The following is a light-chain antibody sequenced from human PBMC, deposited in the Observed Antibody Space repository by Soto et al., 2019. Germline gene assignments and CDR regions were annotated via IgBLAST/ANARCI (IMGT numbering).Light chain of an antibody. CDR3: QQYNSYWT. CDR1: QSISSW. CDR2: DAS. J-gene: IGKJ1*01. Sequence: DIQMTQSPSTLSASVGDRVTITCRASQSISSWLAWYQQKPGKAPKLLIYDASSLESGVPSRVSGRGSGTEFTLTISSLQPDDFATYYCQQYNSYWTFGQGTKVDIK. V-gene: IGKV1-5*01.